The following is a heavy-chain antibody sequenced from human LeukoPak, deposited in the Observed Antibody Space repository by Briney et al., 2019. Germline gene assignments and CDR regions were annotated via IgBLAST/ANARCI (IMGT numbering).Heavy chain of an antibody. CDR2: INPSGGST. CDR3: ASDNTIFGVVMGNYFDY. CDR1: GYAFTSYY. V-gene: IGHV1-46*01. D-gene: IGHD3-3*01. Sequence: ASVKVSCKASGYAFTSYYMHWVRQAPGQGLEWMGIINPSGGSTSYAQKFQGRATMTRDTSTSTVYMELSSLRSEDTAVYYCASDNTIFGVVMGNYFDYWGQGTLVTVSS. J-gene: IGHJ4*02.